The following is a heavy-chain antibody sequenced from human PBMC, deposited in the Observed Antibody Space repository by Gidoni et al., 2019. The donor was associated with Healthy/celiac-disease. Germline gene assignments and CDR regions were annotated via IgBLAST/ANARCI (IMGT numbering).Heavy chain of an antibody. J-gene: IGHJ4*02. CDR1: GGTFSSYT. CDR3: EGLYYDSSFFAS. Sequence: QVQLVQSGAEVPKPGASVKVSCMASGGTFSSYTISWVRQAPGQGLAWMGRIIPSLGIANYEKKFQGRVTITADKSTSTAYMELSRLRSEDTAVYYCEGLYYDSSFFASWGQGTLVTVSS. D-gene: IGHD3-22*01. CDR2: IIPSLGIA. V-gene: IGHV1-69*02.